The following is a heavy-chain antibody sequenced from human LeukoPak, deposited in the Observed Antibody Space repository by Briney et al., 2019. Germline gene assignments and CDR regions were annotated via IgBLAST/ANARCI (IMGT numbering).Heavy chain of an antibody. D-gene: IGHD2-21*01. CDR1: GFTLSSYA. Sequence: GGSLRLSCAASGFTLSSYAMSWVRQAPGKGLEWVSAISVSGNTYHADSVKGRFTISRDSSKNTLYLQMNRLRAEDAAVYYCAKAPVTTCSGAYCYPFDYWGQGTLVTISS. CDR3: AKAPVTTCSGAYCYPFDY. CDR2: ISVSGNT. J-gene: IGHJ4*02. V-gene: IGHV3-23*01.